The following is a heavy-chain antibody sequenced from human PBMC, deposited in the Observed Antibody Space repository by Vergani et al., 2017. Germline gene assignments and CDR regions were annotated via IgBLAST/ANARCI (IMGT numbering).Heavy chain of an antibody. Sequence: QVQLQESGPGLVKPSETLSLTCTVSGGSISSYYWSWIRQPPGKGLEWIGYIYYSGSTNYNPSLESRVTISVDTSKNQFSLKLSSVTAADTAVYYCARDSSGLYYFDYWGQGTLVTVSS. CDR3: ARDSSGLYYFDY. V-gene: IGHV4-59*01. CDR2: IYYSGST. D-gene: IGHD3-22*01. CDR1: GGSISSYY. J-gene: IGHJ4*02.